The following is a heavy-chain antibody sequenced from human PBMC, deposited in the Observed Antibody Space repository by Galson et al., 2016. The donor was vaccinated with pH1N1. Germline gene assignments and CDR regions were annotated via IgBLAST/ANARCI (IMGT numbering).Heavy chain of an antibody. CDR2: INQDGSRK. CDR3: ATEDYYTSLY. CDR1: GFIFSDYW. J-gene: IGHJ4*02. D-gene: IGHD1-26*01. V-gene: IGHV3-7*01. Sequence: SLRLSCAASGFIFSDYWMSWVRQAPGKGLEWVAKINQDGSRKYYVDSMKGRCTISRGNAENSLSLQMNSLRVEATALYYCATEDYYTSLYWGQGILVTVSS.